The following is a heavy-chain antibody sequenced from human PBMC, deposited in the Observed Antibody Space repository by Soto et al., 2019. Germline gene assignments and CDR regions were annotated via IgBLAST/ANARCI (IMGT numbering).Heavy chain of an antibody. CDR1: GYTFTSYG. Sequence: QVQLVQSGAEVKKPGASVKVSCKASGYTFTSYGISWLRQAPGQGLEWMGWIRAYNGNTNYAQKLQGRVTMTTDTSTSKAYMELRSMRSDDAAVYHCGRSVGLSYGMDVWGQGTKVTVSS. J-gene: IGHJ6*02. D-gene: IGHD1-26*01. CDR3: GRSVGLSYGMDV. V-gene: IGHV1-18*01. CDR2: IRAYNGNT.